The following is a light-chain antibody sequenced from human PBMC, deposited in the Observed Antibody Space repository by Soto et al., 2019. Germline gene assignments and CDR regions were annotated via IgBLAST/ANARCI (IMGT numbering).Light chain of an antibody. Sequence: DIQLTQSPSFLSASVGDRVTITCRASQGINHYVAWYQQKPGKAPKCLIYGASALQSGVPSRFSGSGSWAEFTLSSSSLQPEDCATYYFQHVYSYPLTFGGGTRVEI. V-gene: IGKV1-9*01. J-gene: IGKJ4*01. CDR2: GAS. CDR3: QHVYSYPLT. CDR1: QGINHY.